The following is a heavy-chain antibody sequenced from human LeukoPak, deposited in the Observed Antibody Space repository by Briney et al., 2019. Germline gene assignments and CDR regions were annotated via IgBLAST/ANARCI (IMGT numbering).Heavy chain of an antibody. CDR2: IYYSGST. D-gene: IGHD5-24*01. Sequence: PSETLSLTCTVSGGFISSYYWSWIRQPPGKGLEGIGYIYYSGSTNYNPSLKSRVTISVDTSKNQFSPKLSSVTAAHTAVYYCARRRGGYKPGFDYWGQGTLVTVS. J-gene: IGHJ4*02. V-gene: IGHV4-59*08. CDR1: GGFISSYY. CDR3: ARRRGGYKPGFDY.